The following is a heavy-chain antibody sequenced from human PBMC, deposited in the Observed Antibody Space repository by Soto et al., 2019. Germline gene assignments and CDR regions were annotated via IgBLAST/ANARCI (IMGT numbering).Heavy chain of an antibody. J-gene: IGHJ6*02. CDR1: GFTFSSYE. Sequence: SLRLSCAASGFTFSSYEMNWVRQAPGKGLEWVSYISSSGSTIYYADSVKGRFTISRDNAKNSLYLQMNSLRAEDTAVYYCARDDSSGYPYYYYYYGMDVWGQGTTVTVSS. D-gene: IGHD3-22*01. CDR2: ISSSGSTI. CDR3: ARDDSSGYPYYYYYYGMDV. V-gene: IGHV3-48*03.